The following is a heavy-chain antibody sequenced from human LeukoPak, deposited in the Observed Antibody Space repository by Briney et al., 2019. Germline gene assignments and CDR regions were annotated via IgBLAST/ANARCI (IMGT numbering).Heavy chain of an antibody. Sequence: PGRSPRLSCAASGFTLTDYGIHWVRQAPGKGLEWVAVLSYDGSDRYYADSVNGRFTISRDISSDTVSLQMNSLRVEDTAVYFCARDRINMMVLVHDSGLDLWGQGTLVTVSS. V-gene: IGHV3-30*01. CDR1: GFTLTDYG. J-gene: IGHJ5*02. D-gene: IGHD3-22*01. CDR2: LSYDGSDR. CDR3: ARDRINMMVLVHDSGLDL.